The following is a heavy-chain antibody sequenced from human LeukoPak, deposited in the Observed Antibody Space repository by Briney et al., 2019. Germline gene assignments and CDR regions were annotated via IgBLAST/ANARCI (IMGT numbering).Heavy chain of an antibody. Sequence: SETLSLTCAVYDESFNDYYWSWIREPPGKGLEWIGEISGSTNYNPSLKSRVTISVDTSKNQFSLKLSSVTAADTAVYYCARLSVVDSSGYFPGEHAFDIWGQGTMVTVSS. V-gene: IGHV4-34*01. CDR1: DESFNDYY. CDR3: ARLSVVDSSGYFPGEHAFDI. D-gene: IGHD3-22*01. J-gene: IGHJ3*02. CDR2: ISGST.